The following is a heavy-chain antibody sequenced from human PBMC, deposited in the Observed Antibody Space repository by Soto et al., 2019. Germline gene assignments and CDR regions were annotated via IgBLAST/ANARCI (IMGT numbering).Heavy chain of an antibody. CDR1: GGTFNNFA. CDR3: ATATISPVSATFHHYGMDV. V-gene: IGHV1-69*01. Sequence: QVQLVQSGAEVRKPGSSVKVSCQTSGGTFNNFAFTWVRQAPGQGLEWLGGIMPVFDTTNYAASFQGRITNTADDLRNTVYMEMKTLRFDDTAVYYCATATISPVSATFHHYGMDVWGQGTTVTVSS. J-gene: IGHJ6*02. CDR2: IMPVFDTT. D-gene: IGHD6-25*01.